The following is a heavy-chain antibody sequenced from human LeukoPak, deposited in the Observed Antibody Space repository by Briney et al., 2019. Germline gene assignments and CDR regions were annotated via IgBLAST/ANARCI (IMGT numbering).Heavy chain of an antibody. D-gene: IGHD3-22*01. Sequence: PSETLSLTCTVFGGSISSYYWSWIRQPAGKGLEWIGRIYTSGSTNYNPSLKSRVTMSVDTSKNQFSLKLSSVTAADTAVYYCARGYYDSSGDDAFDIWGQGTMVTVSS. CDR2: IYTSGST. V-gene: IGHV4-4*07. CDR3: ARGYYDSSGDDAFDI. J-gene: IGHJ3*02. CDR1: GGSISSYY.